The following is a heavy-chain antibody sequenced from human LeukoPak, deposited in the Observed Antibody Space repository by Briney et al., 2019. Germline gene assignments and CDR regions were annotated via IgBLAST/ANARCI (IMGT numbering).Heavy chain of an antibody. D-gene: IGHD3-22*01. CDR1: GGSISNYYWS. Sequence: PSETLSLTCTVSGGSISNYYWSWSCIRQPPGKGLEWIGSIYHSGSTYYNPFLKSRVTISVDTSTNQFSLKLSSVTAADTAVYYCARDDPPHYYDPGAFDIWGQGTMVTVSS. CDR2: IYHSGST. J-gene: IGHJ3*02. V-gene: IGHV4-38-2*02. CDR3: ARDDPPHYYDPGAFDI.